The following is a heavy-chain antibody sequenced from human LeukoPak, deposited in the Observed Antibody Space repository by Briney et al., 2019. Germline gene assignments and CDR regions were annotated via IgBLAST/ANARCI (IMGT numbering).Heavy chain of an antibody. Sequence: SETLSLTCAVYGGSFSGYYWSWIRQPPGKGLEWIGEINHSGSTNYNPSLKSRVTISVDTSKNQFSLKLSSVTAADTAVYYCARLVRGTMVRGVIDAFDIWGQGTMVTVSS. CDR2: INHSGST. CDR1: GGSFSGYY. D-gene: IGHD3-10*01. V-gene: IGHV4-34*01. CDR3: ARLVRGTMVRGVIDAFDI. J-gene: IGHJ3*02.